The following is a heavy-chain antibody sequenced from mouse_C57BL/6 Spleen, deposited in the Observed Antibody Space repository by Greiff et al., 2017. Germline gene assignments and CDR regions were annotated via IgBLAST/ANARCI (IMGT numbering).Heavy chain of an antibody. CDR1: GYAFTNYL. V-gene: IGHV1-54*01. CDR2: INPGSGGT. Sequence: QVQLQQSGAELVRPGTSVKVSCKASGYAFTNYLIEWVKQRPGQGLEWIGVINPGSGGTNYNEKFKGKATLTADKSSSTAYMQVSSLTSEDSAVYFCARSYGSSDGAYWGQGTLVTVSA. J-gene: IGHJ3*01. D-gene: IGHD1-1*01. CDR3: ARSYGSSDGAY.